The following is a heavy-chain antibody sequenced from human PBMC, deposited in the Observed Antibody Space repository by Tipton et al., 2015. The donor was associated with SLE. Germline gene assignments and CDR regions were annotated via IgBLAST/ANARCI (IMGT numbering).Heavy chain of an antibody. CDR3: VKDRESAIYGVLSLLDY. D-gene: IGHD3-3*01. CDR1: GFIFSSYA. J-gene: IGHJ4*02. V-gene: IGHV3-64D*08. Sequence: GSLRLSCSASGFIFSSYAMHWVRQAPGKGLEYVSAISHDGDSTYYADSVKGRFTMSRDNSKNTVYLQMSSVRPEDTALYYCVKDRESAIYGVLSLLDYWGQGTQVTVSS. CDR2: ISHDGDST.